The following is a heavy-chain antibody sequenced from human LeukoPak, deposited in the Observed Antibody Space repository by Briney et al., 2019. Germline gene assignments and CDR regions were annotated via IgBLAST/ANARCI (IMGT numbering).Heavy chain of an antibody. Sequence: ASVKVSCKASGDTFSNYDVTWVRQAPGQGLEWMGRIIPVFDTAEYAQNFQGRVTMTTDESSSTAYMELYSLRSEDTAVYYCALSAEKQLVYFDFWGQGTLVTVSS. CDR1: GDTFSNYD. D-gene: IGHD6-13*01. V-gene: IGHV1-69*05. CDR2: IIPVFDTA. J-gene: IGHJ4*02. CDR3: ALSAEKQLVYFDF.